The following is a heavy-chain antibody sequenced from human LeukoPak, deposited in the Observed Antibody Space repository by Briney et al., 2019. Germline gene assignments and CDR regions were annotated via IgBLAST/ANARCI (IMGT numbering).Heavy chain of an antibody. CDR1: GYTFTSYY. CDR3: ARVCGGDCYSAFDI. J-gene: IGHJ3*02. D-gene: IGHD2-21*02. V-gene: IGHV1-46*01. CDR2: INPRGGST. Sequence: PEASVTVSCKASGYTFTSYYMHWVRQAPGQGLEWMGIINPRGGSTSYAQKFQGRVTMTRDTSPSTVYMELSSLRSEDTAVYYCARVCGGDCYSAFDIWGQGTMVTVSS.